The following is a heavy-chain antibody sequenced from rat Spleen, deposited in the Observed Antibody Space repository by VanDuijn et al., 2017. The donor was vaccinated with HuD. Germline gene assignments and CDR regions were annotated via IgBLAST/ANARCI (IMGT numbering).Heavy chain of an antibody. J-gene: IGHJ4*01. CDR3: ARLGYYGQPMDA. V-gene: IGHV5-25*01. CDR2: ISPSGGFT. CDR1: GFTFNSYD. Sequence: EVQLVESGGGLVQPGGSLKLSCAVSGFTFNSYDMAWVRQAPTKGLEWVASISPSGGFTYYRDSVKGRFTISRDIAKSILFLEMDSLRSEDTATYYCARLGYYGQPMDAWGQGASVTVSS. D-gene: IGHD1-7*01.